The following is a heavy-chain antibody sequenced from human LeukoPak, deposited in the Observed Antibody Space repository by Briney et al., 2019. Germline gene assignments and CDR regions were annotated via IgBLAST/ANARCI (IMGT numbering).Heavy chain of an antibody. CDR3: ARVRIQLWDDAFDI. D-gene: IGHD5-18*01. V-gene: IGHV3-74*01. J-gene: IGHJ3*02. CDR1: GFTFSSYW. Sequence: PGGSLRLSCAASGFTFSSYWMHWVRQAPGKGLVWVSRINSDGSSTSYADSVKGRFTISRDNAKNTLYVQMNSLRAEDTAVYYCARVRIQLWDDAFDIWGQGTVVTVSS. CDR2: INSDGSST.